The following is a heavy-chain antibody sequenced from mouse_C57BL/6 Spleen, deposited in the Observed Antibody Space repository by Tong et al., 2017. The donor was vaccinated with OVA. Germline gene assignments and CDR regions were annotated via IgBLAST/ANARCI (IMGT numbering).Heavy chain of an antibody. V-gene: IGHV5-2*01. Sequence: EVQLQESGGGLVQPGESLKLSCESNEYEFPSHDMSWVRKTPEKRLELVAAINSDGGSTYYPDTMERRFIISRDNTKKTLYLQMSRLRSEDTALYYCARYYYGSSPWYFDVWGTGTTVPVSS. J-gene: IGHJ1*03. D-gene: IGHD1-1*01. CDR2: INSDGGST. CDR3: ARYYYGSSPWYFDV. CDR1: EYEFPSHD.